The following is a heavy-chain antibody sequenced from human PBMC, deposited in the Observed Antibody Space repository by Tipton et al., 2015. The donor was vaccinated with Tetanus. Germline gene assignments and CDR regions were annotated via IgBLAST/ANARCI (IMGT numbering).Heavy chain of an antibody. Sequence: LRLSCTVSGGSISSFYWYWIRQPPGKGLEWIAYIYQNGDANYNPSLQSRVTISVDTSKNQFSLQLAFVTAADTAIYYCARERIEALYYHGLDVWGPGTTVTVSS. CDR2: IYQNGDA. CDR3: ARERIEALYYHGLDV. CDR1: GGSISSFY. D-gene: IGHD2-21*01. J-gene: IGHJ6*02. V-gene: IGHV4-59*01.